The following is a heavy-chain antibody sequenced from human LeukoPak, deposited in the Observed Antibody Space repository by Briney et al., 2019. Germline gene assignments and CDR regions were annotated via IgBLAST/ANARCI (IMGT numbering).Heavy chain of an antibody. Sequence: SETLSLTCTVSGGSISSYYWSWIRQPPGKGLEWIGYIYYSGSTNYNPSLKSRVTISVDTSKNQFSLKLSSVTAADTAVYYCARSIAVAGPIPGYWGQGTPVTVSS. CDR2: IYYSGST. CDR3: ARSIAVAGPIPGY. D-gene: IGHD6-19*01. V-gene: IGHV4-59*08. J-gene: IGHJ4*02. CDR1: GGSISSYY.